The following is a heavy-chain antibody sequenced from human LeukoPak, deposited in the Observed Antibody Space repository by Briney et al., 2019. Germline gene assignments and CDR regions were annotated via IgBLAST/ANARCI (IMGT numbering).Heavy chain of an antibody. Sequence: SETLSLTCAVYGGSFSGYYWSWIRQPPGKGLEWIGEINHSGSTNYNPSLKSRVTISVDKSKNQFSLKLSSVTAADTAVYYCARRGRAHYYDSSGYLAFDYWGQGTLVTVSS. CDR3: ARRGRAHYYDSSGYLAFDY. CDR2: INHSGST. J-gene: IGHJ4*02. V-gene: IGHV4-34*01. CDR1: GGSFSGYY. D-gene: IGHD3-22*01.